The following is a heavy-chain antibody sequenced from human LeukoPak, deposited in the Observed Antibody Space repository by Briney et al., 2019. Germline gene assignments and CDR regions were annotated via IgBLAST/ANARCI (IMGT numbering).Heavy chain of an antibody. CDR1: GFTFNRHW. CDR2: IKYDESRR. CDR3: ARLLGDSTIYDL. J-gene: IGHJ5*02. V-gene: IGHV3-7*01. Sequence: GGSLRLSCEASGFTFNRHWMSWVRQAPGKGLEWVATIKYDESRRHYVDSVKGRFIISRDNAKNSLSLQMSSLRVEDAAVYYCARLLGDSTIYDLWGQGTLVTVSS. D-gene: IGHD5/OR15-5a*01.